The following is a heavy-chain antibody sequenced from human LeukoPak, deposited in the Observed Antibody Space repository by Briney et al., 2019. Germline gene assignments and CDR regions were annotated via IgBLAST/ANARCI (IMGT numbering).Heavy chain of an antibody. V-gene: IGHV3-23*01. J-gene: IGHJ2*01. CDR1: GFTLSNYA. D-gene: IGHD3-16*01. CDR3: AKDVLRLNYGYFDL. Sequence: GGSLRLSCAASGFTLSNYAMSWVRQGPGKGPEWVAGISYSSGSIYYLDSVKGRFTISRDNSGNTLYLQMKSLRAEDTAVYYCAKDVLRLNYGYFDLWGRGTLVSVSS. CDR2: ISYSSGSI.